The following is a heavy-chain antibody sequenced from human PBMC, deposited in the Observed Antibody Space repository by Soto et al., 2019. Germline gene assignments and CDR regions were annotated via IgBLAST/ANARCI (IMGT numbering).Heavy chain of an antibody. CDR1: GGSISSGDYY. D-gene: IGHD1-26*01. CDR2: IYYSGST. Sequence: PSETLSLTCTVSGGSISSGDYYWSWIRQPPGKGLEWIGYIYYSGSTYYNPSLKSRVTISVDTSKNQFSLKLSSVTAADTAVYYCDRGGEGGIRDYWGQGTLVTVSS. J-gene: IGHJ4*02. CDR3: DRGGEGGIRDY. V-gene: IGHV4-30-4*01.